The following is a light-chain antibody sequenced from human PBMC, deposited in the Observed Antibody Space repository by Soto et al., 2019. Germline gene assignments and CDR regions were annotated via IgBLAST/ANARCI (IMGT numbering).Light chain of an antibody. CDR3: QEYGISPIS. CDR1: QSVSSSY. CDR2: GVS. J-gene: IGKJ5*01. V-gene: IGKV3-20*01. Sequence: LLTKSAGALSLPPGERATLSCRASQSVSSSYLAWYQQKPGQAPRLLIYGVSTRATDIPDRFSGSGSGTDFTLTISRLEPEDCAVYYCQEYGISPISFAQGTLLDI.